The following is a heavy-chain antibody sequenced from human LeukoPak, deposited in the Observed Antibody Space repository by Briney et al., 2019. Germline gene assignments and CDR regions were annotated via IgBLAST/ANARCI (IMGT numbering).Heavy chain of an antibody. J-gene: IGHJ4*02. CDR2: IGVGSTTA. Sequence: PGGSLRLSCVGSGFTFSYYAINWVRQAPGKGLEWISYIGVGSTTAYYADSVKGRFTISRDDGKNSVYPQMSSLRAEDTAVYYCARVSPNTVTTLQYFDYWGQGTLVTVSS. V-gene: IGHV3-48*01. CDR3: ARVSPNTVTTLQYFDY. D-gene: IGHD4-17*01. CDR1: GFTFSYYA.